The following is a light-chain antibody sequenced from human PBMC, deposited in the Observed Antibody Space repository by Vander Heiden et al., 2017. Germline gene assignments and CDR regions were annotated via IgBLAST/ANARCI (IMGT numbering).Light chain of an antibody. Sequence: DIQMTQSPSTLSASVGDRVTITCRASQSISRWLDWYQQKPGKAPKLLIDKASTLESGVPSRFSGSGSGTEFTLTISSLQPDDFATYYCQQDYSLYSFGQGTKVEIK. CDR2: KAS. V-gene: IGKV1-5*03. CDR3: QQDYSLYS. CDR1: QSISRW. J-gene: IGKJ2*03.